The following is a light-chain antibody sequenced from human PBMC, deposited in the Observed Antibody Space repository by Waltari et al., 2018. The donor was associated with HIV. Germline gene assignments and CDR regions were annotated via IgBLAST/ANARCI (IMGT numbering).Light chain of an antibody. Sequence: DLVMTQSPDSLAVSLGERATINCKSSQSVLSDSINKNYLAWYQQKPGQPPNLLIYWASARESGFPDRFSGSESGSNFTLTISSLQAEDVAVYFCQQYYTSPYTFGQGTKLEIK. V-gene: IGKV4-1*01. CDR1: QSVLSDSINKNY. CDR3: QQYYTSPYT. J-gene: IGKJ2*01. CDR2: WAS.